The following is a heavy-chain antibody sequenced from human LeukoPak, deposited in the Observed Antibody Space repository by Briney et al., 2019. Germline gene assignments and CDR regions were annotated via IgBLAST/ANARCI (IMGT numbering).Heavy chain of an antibody. CDR3: AKDPAYYYGSGSYSKFEY. J-gene: IGHJ4*02. CDR2: ITGSGGST. D-gene: IGHD3-10*01. V-gene: IGHV3-23*01. Sequence: GGSLRLSCAASGFIFSNFAMSWVRQAPGKGLEWVSAITGSGGSTYYADSVKGRFTISRDKSKNTLYLQMNSLRAEDTALYYCAKDPAYYYGSGSYSKFEYWGQGTLATVSS. CDR1: GFIFSNFA.